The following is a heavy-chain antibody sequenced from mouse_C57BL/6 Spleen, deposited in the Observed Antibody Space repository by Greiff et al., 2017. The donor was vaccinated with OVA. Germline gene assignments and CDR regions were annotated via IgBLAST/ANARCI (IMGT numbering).Heavy chain of an antibody. CDR1: GYAFSSSW. CDR3: ARAFDY. J-gene: IGHJ2*01. Sequence: VQLQQSGPELVKPGASVKISCKASGYAFSSSWMNWVKQRPGKGLEWIGRMYPGDGDTNYNGKFKGKATLTADKSSSTAYMQLSSLTSEDSAVYFCARAFDYWGQGTTLTVSS. CDR2: MYPGDGDT. V-gene: IGHV1-82*01.